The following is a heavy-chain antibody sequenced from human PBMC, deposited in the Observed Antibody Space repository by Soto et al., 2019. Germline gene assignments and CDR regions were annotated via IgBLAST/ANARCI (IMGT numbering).Heavy chain of an antibody. CDR2: ISHDGGDK. V-gene: IGHV3-30*04. CDR3: ARANGTYYPLN. D-gene: IGHD1-26*01. J-gene: IGHJ4*02. Sequence: GGSMRLSCAASGLSFSSYTMHWVRQTPGKGLERVAVISHDGGDKYYADSVKGRFTISRDNSKNTLYLQMNSLRAEDTAVYYCARANGTYYPLNWGQGTLVTVSS. CDR1: GLSFSSYT.